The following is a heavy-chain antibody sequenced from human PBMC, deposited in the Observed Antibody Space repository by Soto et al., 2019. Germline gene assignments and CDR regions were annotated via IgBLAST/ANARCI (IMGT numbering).Heavy chain of an antibody. D-gene: IGHD3-16*01. CDR3: AREGGVGALDY. J-gene: IGHJ4*02. CDR2: INPSGGST. Sequence: ASVKVSCKASGYTFTSYYMHWVRQAPGQGLEWMGIINPSGGSTSYAQKFQGRVTMTGDTSTSTVYMELSSLRSEDTAVYYCAREGGVGALDYWGQGTLVTVSS. CDR1: GYTFTSYY. V-gene: IGHV1-46*01.